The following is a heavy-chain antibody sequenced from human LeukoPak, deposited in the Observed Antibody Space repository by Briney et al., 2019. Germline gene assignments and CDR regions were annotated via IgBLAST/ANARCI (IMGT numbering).Heavy chain of an antibody. J-gene: IGHJ4*02. CDR3: ARARGAVAGYFDY. CDR1: GGSFSGYY. Sequence: PSETPSLTCAVYGGSFSGYYWSWIRQPPGKGLEWIGEINHSGSTNYNPPLKSRVTISVDTSKNQFSLKLSSVTAADTAVYYCARARGAVAGYFDYWGQGTLVTVSS. D-gene: IGHD6-19*01. V-gene: IGHV4-34*01. CDR2: INHSGST.